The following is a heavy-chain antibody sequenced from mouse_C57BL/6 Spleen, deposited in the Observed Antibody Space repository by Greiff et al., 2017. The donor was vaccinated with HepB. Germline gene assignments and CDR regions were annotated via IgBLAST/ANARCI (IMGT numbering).Heavy chain of an antibody. J-gene: IGHJ2*01. CDR1: GYAFTNYL. Sequence: VQLVESGAELVRPGTSVKVSCKASGYAFTNYLIEWVKQRPGQGLEWIGVINPGSGGTNYNEKFKGKATLTADKSSSTAYMQLSSLTSEDSAVYFCARFPYYYGSSYYFDYWGQGTTLTVSS. CDR2: INPGSGGT. V-gene: IGHV1-54*01. D-gene: IGHD1-1*01. CDR3: ARFPYYYGSSYYFDY.